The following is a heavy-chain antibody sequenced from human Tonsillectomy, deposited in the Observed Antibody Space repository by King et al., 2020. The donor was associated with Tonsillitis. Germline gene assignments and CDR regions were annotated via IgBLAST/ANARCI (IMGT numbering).Heavy chain of an antibody. Sequence: VQLVESGAEVKKPGESLKISCQGSGYTFTSSWIAWVRQMPGKGLELMGLIYAGDFDTKYNPSFQGQVTISADKSINTAYLQWSSLEASDTAMYFCAGRSTGCYSDVDYWGQGTLVTVSS. D-gene: IGHD2-2*01. CDR1: GYTFTSSW. CDR3: AGRSTGCYSDVDY. CDR2: IYAGDFDT. J-gene: IGHJ4*02. V-gene: IGHV5-51*01.